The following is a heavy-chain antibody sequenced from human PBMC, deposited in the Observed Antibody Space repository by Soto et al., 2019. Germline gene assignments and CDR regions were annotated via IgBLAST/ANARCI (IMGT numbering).Heavy chain of an antibody. J-gene: IGHJ6*02. CDR2: VHHSGLS. Sequence: PSETLSLTCAVSGDSISNDNWWNWVRQSPGEGLEWIGEVHHSGLSNFSPSLKSRVTMSVDKSRNQFSLKLTSVTAADTAVYSCLSLVLKCPRLYGLDVGGQGTTVPVS. CDR3: LSLVLKCPRLYGLDV. D-gene: IGHD3-3*01. V-gene: IGHV4-4*02. CDR1: GDSISNDNW.